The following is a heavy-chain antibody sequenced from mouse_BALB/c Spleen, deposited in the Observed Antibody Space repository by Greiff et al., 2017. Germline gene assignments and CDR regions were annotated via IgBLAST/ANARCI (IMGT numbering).Heavy chain of an antibody. J-gene: IGHJ3*01. CDR1: GFSFTDYY. V-gene: IGHV7-3*02. CDR3: ASQLTGTPAWFAY. CDR2: IRNKTNSYTT. D-gene: IGHD4-1*01. Sequence: EVQLVESGGGLVQPGGSLRLSCATSGFSFTDYYMSWVRQPPGKALEWLGFIRNKTNSYTTEYSASVKGRFTISRDNSQSILYLQMNTLRAEDSATYYCASQLTGTPAWFAYWGQGTLVTVSA.